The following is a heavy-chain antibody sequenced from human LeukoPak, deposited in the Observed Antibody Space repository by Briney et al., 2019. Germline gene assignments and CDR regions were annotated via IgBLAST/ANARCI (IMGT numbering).Heavy chain of an antibody. V-gene: IGHV3-7*01. CDR3: ARERRNFYGMDV. CDR1: GFTFNTYW. CDR2: IKQDGGEK. Sequence: GGSLRLSCAASGFTFNTYWMSWVRQAPGKGLEWVANIKQDGGEKHYVDSVKGRFTISRDNAKNSLYLQMSGLRAEDTAVYYCARERRNFYGMDVWGQGTTVTVSS. J-gene: IGHJ6*02.